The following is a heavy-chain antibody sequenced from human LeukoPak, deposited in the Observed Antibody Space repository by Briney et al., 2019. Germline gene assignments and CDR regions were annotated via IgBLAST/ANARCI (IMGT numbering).Heavy chain of an antibody. CDR3: TRHQDYYDSSGYFFIDY. Sequence: GGSLRLSCAASGFTFSGSAMHWVRQASGKGLEWVGRIRSKANSYATAYAASVKGRFTISRDDSKNTAYLQMNSLKTEDTAVYYCTRHQDYYDSSGYFFIDYWGRGTLVTVSS. J-gene: IGHJ4*02. V-gene: IGHV3-73*01. CDR1: GFTFSGSA. D-gene: IGHD3-22*01. CDR2: IRSKANSYAT.